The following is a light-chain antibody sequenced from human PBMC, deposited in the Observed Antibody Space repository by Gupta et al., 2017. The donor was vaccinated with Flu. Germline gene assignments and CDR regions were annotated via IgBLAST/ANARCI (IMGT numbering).Light chain of an antibody. CDR1: SSDIGAYKY. V-gene: IGLV2-8*01. CDR3: SSHTGSDTFV. Sequence: SALTQPPSASGSPGPSITISCTGTSSDIGAYKYVSWHQQHAGKAPKLIIYEVTKRPSGVPDRFSGSKSGNTASLTVSGLQAEEEGDYYCSSHTGSDTFVFGTGTAVTVL. J-gene: IGLJ1*01. CDR2: EVT.